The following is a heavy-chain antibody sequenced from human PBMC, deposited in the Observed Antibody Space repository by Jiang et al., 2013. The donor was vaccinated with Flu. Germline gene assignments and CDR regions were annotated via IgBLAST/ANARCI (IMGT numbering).Heavy chain of an antibody. Sequence: WIGWVRQMPGKAWSAWGSSILLTLIPNTSPSFQGQVTISADGSISTAYLQWSSLKASDTAIYYCARHLIRASGWDQYYLDYWGQGTLVTVSS. CDR3: ARHLIRASGWDQYYLDY. CDR1: W. D-gene: IGHD6-19*01. V-gene: IGHV5-51*01. J-gene: IGHJ4*02. CDR2: SILLTLIP.